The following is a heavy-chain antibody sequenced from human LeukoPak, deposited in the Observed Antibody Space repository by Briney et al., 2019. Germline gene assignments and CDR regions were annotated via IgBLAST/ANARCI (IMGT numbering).Heavy chain of an antibody. V-gene: IGHV5-51*01. CDR3: ARHYATSGYCDY. CDR2: IYPGDSDT. J-gene: IGHJ4*02. Sequence: GGSLKISCEGSGYSFTSYWIGWVRQIPGKGLEWVGIIYPGDSDTRYSPSFQGQVTISADKSISTAYLQWSSLKASDTAMYYCARHYATSGYCDYWGQGTLVTVSS. D-gene: IGHD3-22*01. CDR1: GYSFTSYW.